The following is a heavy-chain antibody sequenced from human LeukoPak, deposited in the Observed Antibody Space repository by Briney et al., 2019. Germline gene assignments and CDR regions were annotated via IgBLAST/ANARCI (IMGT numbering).Heavy chain of an antibody. CDR3: ARDRGVADPFDY. D-gene: IGHD6-19*01. V-gene: IGHV3-23*01. CDR2: ISSSGGTT. Sequence: PGGSLRLSCAASGFTFRSYAMNWVRQAPGKGLEWVSGISSSGGTTYYADSVKGRFTISRDNAKNSLYLQMNSLRAEDTAVYYCARDRGVADPFDYWGQGTLVTVSS. CDR1: GFTFRSYA. J-gene: IGHJ4*02.